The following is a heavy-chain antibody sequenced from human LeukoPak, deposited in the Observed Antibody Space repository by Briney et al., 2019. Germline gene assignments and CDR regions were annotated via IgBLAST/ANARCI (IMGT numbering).Heavy chain of an antibody. D-gene: IGHD5-18*01. J-gene: IGHJ5*02. V-gene: IGHV3-30*04. CDR1: GFTFSSYA. CDR2: ISYDGSNK. CDR3: TRTGLGYSLANGLDA. Sequence: GGSLRLSCAASGFTFSSYAMHWVRQAPGKGLEWVAVISYDGSNKYYADSVKGRFTISRDTSKNTVYLQMNTLRAEDTALYYCTRTGLGYSLANGLDAWGQGTLVTVSS.